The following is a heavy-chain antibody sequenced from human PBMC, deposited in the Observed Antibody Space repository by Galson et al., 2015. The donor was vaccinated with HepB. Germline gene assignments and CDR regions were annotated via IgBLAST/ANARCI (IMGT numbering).Heavy chain of an antibody. V-gene: IGHV1-24*01. CDR3: ATEPNYYGSGSPSLGGY. J-gene: IGHJ4*02. CDR1: GYTLTELS. Sequence: SVKVSCKVSGYTLTELSMHWVRQAPGKGLEWMGGFDPEDGETIYAQKFQGRVTMTEDTSTDTAYMELSSLRSEDTAVYYCATEPNYYGSGSPSLGGYWGQGTLVTVSS. CDR2: FDPEDGET. D-gene: IGHD3-10*01.